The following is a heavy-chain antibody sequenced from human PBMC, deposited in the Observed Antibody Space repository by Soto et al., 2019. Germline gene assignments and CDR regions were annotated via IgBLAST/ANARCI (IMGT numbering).Heavy chain of an antibody. CDR2: ISGSGGSI. V-gene: IGHV3-23*01. CDR3: AKDLYCIGGSCYWYFDL. CDR1: GFTFSSYA. J-gene: IGHJ2*01. Sequence: EVQLLESGGGLVQPGGSLRLPCAASGFTFSSYAMSWVRQAPGKGLGWVSAISGSGGSIYNADSVKGRFNISRDNSKNSLYLQMTSLRAEDTAVYYCAKDLYCIGGSCYWYFDLWGRGTLVTVSS. D-gene: IGHD2-15*01.